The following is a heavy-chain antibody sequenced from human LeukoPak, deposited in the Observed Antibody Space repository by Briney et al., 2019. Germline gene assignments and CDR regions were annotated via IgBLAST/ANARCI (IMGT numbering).Heavy chain of an antibody. CDR1: GFTLSSYE. CDR3: ARGLYRSNWYCDY. CDR2: ISRTGNSI. Sequence: SGGSLRLSCAASGFTLSSYEMNWVRLAPGKGLEWISYISRTGNSIYYADSVKGRFTISRDSAKKSLYLQVNSLRAEDTAVYYCARGLYRSNWYCDYWGQGTLVTVAS. D-gene: IGHD6-13*01. J-gene: IGHJ4*02. V-gene: IGHV3-48*03.